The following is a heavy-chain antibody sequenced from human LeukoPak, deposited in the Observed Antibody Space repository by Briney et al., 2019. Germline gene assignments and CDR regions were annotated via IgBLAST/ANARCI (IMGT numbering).Heavy chain of an antibody. CDR2: IYYSGST. CDR3: ARDGRLSHLDY. CDR1: GGSISSYY. V-gene: IGHV4-59*12. J-gene: IGHJ4*02. D-gene: IGHD2-2*01. Sequence: SETLSLTCTVSGGSISSYYWSWLRQPPGKGLEWIGSIYYSGSTYYNPSLKSRATISVDTSKNQFSLKLSSVTAADTAVYYCARDGRLSHLDYWGQGTLVTVSS.